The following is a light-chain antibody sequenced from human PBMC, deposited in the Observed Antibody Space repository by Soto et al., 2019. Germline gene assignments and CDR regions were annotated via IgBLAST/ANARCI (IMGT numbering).Light chain of an antibody. V-gene: IGLV2-14*03. Sequence: QSCLTHPASVSSSPGHAITVSCIGTSSDIGAHNFVSWYQQHPGKAPKLIIYEVINRPSGVSDRFAGSKSGNTASLTISGLQSEDEADYYCNSYTTSNTFVFGSGAKVTVL. CDR2: EVI. CDR3: NSYTTSNTFV. J-gene: IGLJ1*01. CDR1: SSDIGAHNF.